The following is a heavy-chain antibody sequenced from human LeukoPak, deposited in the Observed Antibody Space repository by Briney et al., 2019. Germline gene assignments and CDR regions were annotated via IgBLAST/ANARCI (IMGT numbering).Heavy chain of an antibody. V-gene: IGHV3-21*01. CDR2: ITDTTDDI. CDR1: GFTFSSYN. Sequence: GSLLLSCAASGFTFSSYNMNWVRQAPGKGLEWVSSITDTTDDIYYADSVKGRFTISRDNAKNSLFLQMNSLRAEDTAVYYCARDLGYNGYESSFDYWGQGTLVTVSS. J-gene: IGHJ4*02. D-gene: IGHD5-12*01. CDR3: ARDLGYNGYESSFDY.